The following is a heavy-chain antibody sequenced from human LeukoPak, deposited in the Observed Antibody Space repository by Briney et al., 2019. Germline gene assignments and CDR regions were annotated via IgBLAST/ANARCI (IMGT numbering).Heavy chain of an antibody. J-gene: IGHJ4*02. CDR3: AREIQWELPPGGNYFDY. CDR2: ICTSGST. Sequence: SETLSLTCTVSGGSISSYYWSWIRQPAGKGLEWIGRICTSGSTNYNPSLKSRVTMSVDTSKNQFSLKLSSVTAADTAVYYCAREIQWELPPGGNYFDYWGQGTLVTVSS. V-gene: IGHV4-4*07. D-gene: IGHD1-26*01. CDR1: GGSISSYY.